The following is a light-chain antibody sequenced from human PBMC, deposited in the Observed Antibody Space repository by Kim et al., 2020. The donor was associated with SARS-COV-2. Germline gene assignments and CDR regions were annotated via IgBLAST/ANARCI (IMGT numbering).Light chain of an antibody. V-gene: IGLV4-69*01. Sequence: ASVQLTCILSSGHSSYAIAWHQQQPGKGPRFLMKVNRDGSNIKGDGIPDRFSGSTSGAERYLTISSLQPEDEADYYCQTWDTGIRVFGGGTKLTVL. CDR2: VNRDGSN. J-gene: IGLJ3*02. CDR1: SGHSSYA. CDR3: QTWDTGIRV.